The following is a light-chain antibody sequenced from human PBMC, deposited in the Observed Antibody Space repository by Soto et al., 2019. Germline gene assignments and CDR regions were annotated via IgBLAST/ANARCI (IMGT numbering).Light chain of an antibody. CDR1: QNISNY. Sequence: DTQMTQSPSSLSAPVGDRVSITCRASQNISNYLNWYQQKPGEAPKLLIYDASNLETGVPSRFSGSGYGTDFTFTIRSLQPEDVATYYCQQYDNIPLTFGGGTKVDIK. V-gene: IGKV1-33*01. CDR2: DAS. J-gene: IGKJ4*01. CDR3: QQYDNIPLT.